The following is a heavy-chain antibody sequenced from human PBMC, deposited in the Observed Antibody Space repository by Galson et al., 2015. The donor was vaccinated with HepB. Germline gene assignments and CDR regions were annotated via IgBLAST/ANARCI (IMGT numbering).Heavy chain of an antibody. CDR3: ARLVKTSGHNWHSLLYYFDY. Sequence: SLRLSCAASGFTFRSYAMHWVRQAPGKGLEWVAVIWYDGSKRNYADSVKGRFTISRDNSKNTLYLEMSSLRVEDTAVYYCARLVKTSGHNWHSLLYYFDYWGQGSPVTVSS. CDR2: IWYDGSKR. CDR1: GFTFRSYA. J-gene: IGHJ4*02. V-gene: IGHV3-33*08. D-gene: IGHD1-1*01.